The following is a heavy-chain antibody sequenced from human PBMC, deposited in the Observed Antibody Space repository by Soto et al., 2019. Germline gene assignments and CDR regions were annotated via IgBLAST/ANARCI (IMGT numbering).Heavy chain of an antibody. CDR1: GLTFSTYW. Sequence: EVQLVESGGGLVQPGGSLRLSCVTSGLTFSTYWMSWVRQAPGKGLEWVANINQDGSAKYYLDSVKGRFTISRDNAENSLYLQMNSLRAEDTAVYYCERDVWSGKASICDYWGRGNLVTVSS. D-gene: IGHD1-26*01. CDR2: INQDGSAK. J-gene: IGHJ4*02. CDR3: ERDVWSGKASICDY. V-gene: IGHV3-7*01.